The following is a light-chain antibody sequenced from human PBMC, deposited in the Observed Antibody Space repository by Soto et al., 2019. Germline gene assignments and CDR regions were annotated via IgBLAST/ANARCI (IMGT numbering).Light chain of an antibody. CDR1: QSISSY. CDR3: QQSYRTLIT. V-gene: IGKV1-39*01. J-gene: IGKJ5*01. CDR2: AAS. Sequence: DIQMTQSPSSLSASVGDRVTITCRASQSISSYLNRYQHKPGKAPKLLIYAASSLQSGVPSRFSGSGSGTDFTLTISSLQPEDFATYYCQQSYRTLITFGQGTRLEIK.